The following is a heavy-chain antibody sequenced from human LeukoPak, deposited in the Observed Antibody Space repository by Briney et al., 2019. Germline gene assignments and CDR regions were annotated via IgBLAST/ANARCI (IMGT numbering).Heavy chain of an antibody. Sequence: ASVKVSCKASGYAFTGYYIHWLRQAPGQGLEWMGWINPNGGGTKYAQKFQGRVTVTGDTSINTAYMELSRLKFDDTAVYFCARDPYYTNSFDYWGQGTLVTVSS. CDR2: INPNGGGT. CDR3: ARDPYYTNSFDY. J-gene: IGHJ4*02. D-gene: IGHD2/OR15-2a*01. V-gene: IGHV1-2*02. CDR1: GYAFTGYY.